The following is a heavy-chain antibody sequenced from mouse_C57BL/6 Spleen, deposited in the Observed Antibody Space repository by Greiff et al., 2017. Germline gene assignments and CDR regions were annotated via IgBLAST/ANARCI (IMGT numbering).Heavy chain of an antibody. Sequence: EVMLVESGGGLVKPGGSLKLSCAASGFTFSSYAMSWVRQTPEKRLEWVATISDGGSYTYYPDNVKGRFTISRDNAKNNLYLQMIHLKSEDTAMYYCARDGHYYGSSYGYFDVWGTGTTVTVSS. D-gene: IGHD1-1*01. CDR3: ARDGHYYGSSYGYFDV. CDR1: GFTFSSYA. J-gene: IGHJ1*03. CDR2: ISDGGSYT. V-gene: IGHV5-4*01.